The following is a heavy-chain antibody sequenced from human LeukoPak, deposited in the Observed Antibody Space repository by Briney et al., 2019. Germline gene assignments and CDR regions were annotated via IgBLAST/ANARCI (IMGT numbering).Heavy chain of an antibody. J-gene: IGHJ6*04. Sequence: PSETLSLTCAVYGGSFSGYYWSWIRQPPGKGLEWIGGINHSGSTNYNPSLKSRVTISVDTSKNQFSLKLSSVTAADTAVYYCARERIGSGWGNYYYYYGMGVWGKGTTVTVSS. CDR3: ARERIGSGWGNYYYYYGMGV. V-gene: IGHV4-34*01. CDR1: GGSFSGYY. CDR2: INHSGST. D-gene: IGHD6-19*01.